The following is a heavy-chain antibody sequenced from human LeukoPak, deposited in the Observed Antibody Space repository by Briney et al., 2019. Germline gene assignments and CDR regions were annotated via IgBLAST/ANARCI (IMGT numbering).Heavy chain of an antibody. Sequence: GASVKVSCKASGYTFTGYYMHWVRQAPGQGLEWMGWINPNSGGTNYAQKFQGRVTMTRDTSISTAYMELSRLRSDDTAVYYCARGADYGDSLYYYYYYMDVWGKGTTVTVSS. CDR2: INPNSGGT. CDR1: GYTFTGYY. CDR3: ARGADYGDSLYYYYYYMDV. J-gene: IGHJ6*03. D-gene: IGHD4-17*01. V-gene: IGHV1-2*02.